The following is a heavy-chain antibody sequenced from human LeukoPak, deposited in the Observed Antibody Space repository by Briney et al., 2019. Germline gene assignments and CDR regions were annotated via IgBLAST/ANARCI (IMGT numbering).Heavy chain of an antibody. CDR2: ISYDGSNK. J-gene: IGHJ4*02. D-gene: IGHD3-3*01. Sequence: GRSLRLSCAASGFTFSSYAMHWVRQAPGKGLEWVAVISYDGSNKYYADSVKGRFTISRDNSKNTLYLQMNSLRAEDTAVYYCARVTIFGVVVIPFDYWGQGTLVTVS. CDR3: ARVTIFGVVVIPFDY. V-gene: IGHV3-30-3*01. CDR1: GFTFSSYA.